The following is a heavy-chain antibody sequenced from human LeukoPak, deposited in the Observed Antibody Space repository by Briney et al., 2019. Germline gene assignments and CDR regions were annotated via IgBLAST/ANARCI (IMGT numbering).Heavy chain of an antibody. Sequence: PGGSLRLSCAASGFTFSSYSMNWVRQAPGKGLEWVSAISGSGGSTYYADSVKGRFTISRDNSKNTLYLQMNSLRAEDTAVYYCAKDARSGGTRVYFDLWGRGTLVTVSS. CDR2: ISGSGGST. D-gene: IGHD2-15*01. V-gene: IGHV3-23*01. CDR1: GFTFSSYS. CDR3: AKDARSGGTRVYFDL. J-gene: IGHJ2*01.